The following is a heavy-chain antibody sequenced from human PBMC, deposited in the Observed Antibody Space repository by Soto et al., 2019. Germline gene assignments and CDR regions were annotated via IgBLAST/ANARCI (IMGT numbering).Heavy chain of an antibody. D-gene: IGHD1-1*01. CDR2: ISDDGSTT. V-gene: IGHV3-74*01. J-gene: IGHJ4*02. CDR1: GFTFSAYW. Sequence: XESLRLSCEVSGFTFSAYWMHWVRQVPGKGLIWVSRISDDGSTTTYADSVKGRFTISRDNAKNTLYLQMNSLRADDTGLYYCTRGPRVSSTGTGAHWGQGTLVTVSS. CDR3: TRGPRVSSTGTGAH.